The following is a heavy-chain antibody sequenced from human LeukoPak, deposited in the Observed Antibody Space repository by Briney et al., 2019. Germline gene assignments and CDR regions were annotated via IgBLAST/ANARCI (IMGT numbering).Heavy chain of an antibody. V-gene: IGHV3-7*04. CDR2: IKQDGSER. J-gene: IGHJ4*02. CDR1: GFSMSVYW. D-gene: IGHD3-16*01. Sequence: GGSLRLSCEASGFSMSVYWMSWVRQAPGKGLEWVGNIKQDGSERNYVDSVKGRFTISRDNAKKSLYLQMNSLRAEDTAVYYCARGGPPRYWGQGTLVTVSS. CDR3: ARGGPPRY.